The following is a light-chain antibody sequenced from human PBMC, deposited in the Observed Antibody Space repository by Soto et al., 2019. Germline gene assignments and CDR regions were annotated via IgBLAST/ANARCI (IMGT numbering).Light chain of an antibody. CDR2: DAS. CDR3: QQRSSWPLT. V-gene: IGKV3-11*01. Sequence: EIVLTQSPATLSLSPGERATLSCRASQSVGRNLAWYQHKPGQAPRLLIYDASTGATGVPARFSGGGSGTDFTLTINTLEPEDFTVSYCQQRSSWPLTFGGGTHVEMK. CDR1: QSVGRN. J-gene: IGKJ4*01.